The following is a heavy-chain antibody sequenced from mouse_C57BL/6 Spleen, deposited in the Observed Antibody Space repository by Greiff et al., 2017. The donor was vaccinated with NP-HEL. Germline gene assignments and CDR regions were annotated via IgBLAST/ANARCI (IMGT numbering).Heavy chain of an antibody. CDR2: INYDGSST. J-gene: IGHJ3*01. CDR3: ASIVTTEGWFAY. V-gene: IGHV5-16*01. Sequence: EVMLVESEGGLVQPGSSMKLSCTASGFTFSDYYMAWVRQVPEKGLEWVANINYDGSSTYYLDSLKSRFIISRDNAKNILYLQMSSLKSEDTATYYCASIVTTEGWFAYWGQGTLVTVSA. CDR1: GFTFSDYY. D-gene: IGHD2-5*01.